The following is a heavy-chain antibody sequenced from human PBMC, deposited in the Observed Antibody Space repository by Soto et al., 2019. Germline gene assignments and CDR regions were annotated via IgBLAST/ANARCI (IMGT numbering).Heavy chain of an antibody. Sequence: ASVKVSCKASGYTFTSYFMHWVRQAPGQGLEWMGIINPTGGGTRYAQRFQGRVSMTRDASTSTDYMELSSLRHEDTAAYFCARGRGGNYGLDVWGQGTAVTVSS. CDR1: GYTFTSYF. D-gene: IGHD1-26*01. CDR3: ARGRGGNYGLDV. V-gene: IGHV1-46*01. CDR2: INPTGGGT. J-gene: IGHJ6*02.